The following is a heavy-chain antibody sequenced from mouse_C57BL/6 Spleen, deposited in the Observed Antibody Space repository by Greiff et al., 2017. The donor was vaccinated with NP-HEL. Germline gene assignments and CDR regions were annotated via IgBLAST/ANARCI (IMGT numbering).Heavy chain of an antibody. CDR1: GYTFTDYE. Sequence: QVQLQQSGAELVRPGASVTLSCKASGYTFTDYEMHWVKQTPVHGLEWIGAIDPETGGTAYNQKFKGKAILTADKSSRTAYMALRSLTSEDSAVYYCTRVPYYGSSSWFTYWGQGTLVTVSA. CDR2: IDPETGGT. J-gene: IGHJ3*01. V-gene: IGHV1-15*01. D-gene: IGHD1-1*01. CDR3: TRVPYYGSSSWFTY.